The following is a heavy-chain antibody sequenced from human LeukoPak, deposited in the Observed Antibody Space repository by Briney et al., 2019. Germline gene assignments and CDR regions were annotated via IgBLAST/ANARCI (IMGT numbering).Heavy chain of an antibody. Sequence: GGSLRLSCAASGFIFSDYSMNWVRQAPGKGLEWVANIKQDGSEKYYVDSVKGRFTISRDNAKNSLYLQMNSMRAEDTAVYYCARIYDYWSGYYYGAFDIWGQGTMVTVSS. D-gene: IGHD3-3*01. CDR3: ARIYDYWSGYYYGAFDI. J-gene: IGHJ3*02. CDR1: GFIFSDYS. CDR2: IKQDGSEK. V-gene: IGHV3-7*01.